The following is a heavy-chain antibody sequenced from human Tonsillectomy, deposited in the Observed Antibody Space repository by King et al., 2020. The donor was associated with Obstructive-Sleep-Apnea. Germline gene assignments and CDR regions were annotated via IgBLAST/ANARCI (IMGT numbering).Heavy chain of an antibody. J-gene: IGHJ6*02. Sequence: VQLVESGGGLVQPGGSLRLSCAASGFIFSDHYMDWVRQAPGKGLEWVGRTRNKANSYTTEYAASVKGRFTISRDDSKNSLYLQMNSLKTEDTAVYFCRGVYCSITSCYAPWGYYYGMDVWGQGTTVTVSS. CDR1: GFIFSDHY. V-gene: IGHV3-72*01. CDR2: TRNKANSYTT. D-gene: IGHD2-2*01. CDR3: RGVYCSITSCYAPWGYYYGMDV.